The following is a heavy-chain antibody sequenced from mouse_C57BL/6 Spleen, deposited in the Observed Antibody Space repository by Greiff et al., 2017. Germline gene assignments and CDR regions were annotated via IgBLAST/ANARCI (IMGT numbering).Heavy chain of an antibody. CDR1: GYTFTSYW. CDR3: ARGITTVETEYFDY. J-gene: IGHJ2*01. V-gene: IGHV1-69*01. Sequence: QVQLQQPGAELVMPGASVKLSCKASGYTFTSYWMHWVKQRPGQGLEWIGEIDPSDSYTNYNQKFKGKSTLTVDKSSSPAYMQLSSLTSEDSAVYYCARGITTVETEYFDYWGQGTTLTVSS. D-gene: IGHD1-1*01. CDR2: IDPSDSYT.